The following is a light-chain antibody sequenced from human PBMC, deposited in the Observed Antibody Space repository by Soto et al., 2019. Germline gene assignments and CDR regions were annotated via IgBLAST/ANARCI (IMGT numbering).Light chain of an antibody. CDR2: GDN. Sequence: QSVLTQPPSISGAPGLSVTISCTGGSTNIGAGYDVHWYQQVPGTAPKLLIYGDNKRPSGVPDRFSTSKSGTSASLVITGLQAEDEADYYCQSYDHSLSGSWIFGGGTKLTVL. V-gene: IGLV1-40*01. CDR3: QSYDHSLSGSWI. CDR1: STNIGAGYD. J-gene: IGLJ2*01.